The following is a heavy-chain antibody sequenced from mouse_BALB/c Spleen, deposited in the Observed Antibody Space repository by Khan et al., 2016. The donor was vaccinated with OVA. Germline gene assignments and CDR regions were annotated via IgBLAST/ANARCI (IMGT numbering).Heavy chain of an antibody. CDR2: ISNGGGST. J-gene: IGHJ2*01. D-gene: IGHD2-3*01. Sequence: EVELVESGGGLVQPGGSLKLSCAASGFTFSSYIMYWVRQTPEKRLEWVAYISNGGGSTYYLDTVKGRFTISGDTAKNTLYLQMSSLKSEDTAMXYCASHGYYASFDYWGQGTTLTVSS. V-gene: IGHV5-12-2*01. CDR3: ASHGYYASFDY. CDR1: GFTFSSYI.